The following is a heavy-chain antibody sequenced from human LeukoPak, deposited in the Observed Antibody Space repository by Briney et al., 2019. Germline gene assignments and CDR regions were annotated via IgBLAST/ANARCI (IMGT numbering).Heavy chain of an antibody. CDR3: ARDLRSSYYGSAATFDY. D-gene: IGHD3-10*01. CDR2: INAGNGNT. V-gene: IGHV1-3*01. J-gene: IGHJ4*02. CDR1: GYTFTSYA. Sequence: ASVKVSCKASGYTFTSYAMHWVRQAPGQRLEWMGWINAGNGNTKYSQKFQGRVTITRDTSASTAYMELSSLRSEDTAVYYCARDLRSSYYGSAATFDYWGQGTLVTVSS.